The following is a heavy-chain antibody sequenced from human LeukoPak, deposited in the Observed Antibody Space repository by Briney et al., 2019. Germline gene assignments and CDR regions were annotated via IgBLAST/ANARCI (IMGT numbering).Heavy chain of an antibody. Sequence: SQTLSLTCAVSGGSISSGGFSWDWIRQPPGKGLEWIGYIYQSGTTYYNPSLKSRVTISVDRPKNQFSLKLSSVTAADTAVYYCGRGGIAAAASGIDFWGPGTLVTVSS. D-gene: IGHD6-13*01. J-gene: IGHJ4*02. CDR3: GRGGIAAAASGIDF. V-gene: IGHV4-30-2*01. CDR1: GGSISSGGFS. CDR2: IYQSGTT.